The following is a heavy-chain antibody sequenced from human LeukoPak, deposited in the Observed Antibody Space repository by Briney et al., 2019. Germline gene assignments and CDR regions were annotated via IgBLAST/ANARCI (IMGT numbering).Heavy chain of an antibody. V-gene: IGHV3-9*01. D-gene: IGHD3-22*01. CDR2: ISWNSGSI. CDR1: GFTFGDYA. CDR3: AKPRDSSGYYGSFDY. J-gene: IGHJ4*02. Sequence: GRSLRLSCAASGFTFGDYAMHWVRQAPGKGLEWVSGISWNSGSIGYADSVKGRFTISRDNAKNSLYLQMNSLGAEDTALYYCAKPRDSSGYYGSFDYWGQGTLVTVSS.